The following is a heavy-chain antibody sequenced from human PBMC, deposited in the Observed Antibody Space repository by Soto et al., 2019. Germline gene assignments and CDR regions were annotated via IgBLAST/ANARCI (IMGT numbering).Heavy chain of an antibody. Sequence: ASVKISCKASGGTFCRYAVSWVRQAPGRGLARMGGMIPIFGTANYAQKIQGRGTITADESTSTAYMELSSLRSEDTAVYYSARDSQGGYCSGGSCGFQIGMDAWGQGTTVTVSS. CDR3: ARDSQGGYCSGGSCGFQIGMDA. V-gene: IGHV1-69*13. CDR1: GGTFCRYA. J-gene: IGHJ6*02. CDR2: MIPIFGTA. D-gene: IGHD2-15*01.